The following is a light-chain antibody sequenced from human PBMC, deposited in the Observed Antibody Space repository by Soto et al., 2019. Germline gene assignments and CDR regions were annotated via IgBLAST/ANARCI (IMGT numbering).Light chain of an antibody. Sequence: EIVLTQSPGTLSLSPGERATLSCRASQTISRNYLGWYQQKPGQAPRLLIYGTSSRATGIPDRFGGSGSGTDFTLTISRLEPEDLAIYYCHQYGDSPQWTFGQGTKVEF. J-gene: IGKJ1*01. CDR3: HQYGDSPQWT. CDR2: GTS. V-gene: IGKV3-20*01. CDR1: QTISRNY.